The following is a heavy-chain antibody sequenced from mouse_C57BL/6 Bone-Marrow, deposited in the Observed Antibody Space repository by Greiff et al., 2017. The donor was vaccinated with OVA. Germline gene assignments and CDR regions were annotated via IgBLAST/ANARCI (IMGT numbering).Heavy chain of an antibody. V-gene: IGHV1-50*01. J-gene: IGHJ1*03. Sequence: VQLQQPGAELVKPGASVKLSCKASGYTFTSYWMQWVKQRPGQGLEWIGEIDPYDSYTNYNEKFKGKATLTVDTASSTAYMQLSSLTSEDSAVYYCARGSVGTVMDYEYRGKGTTVTAS. D-gene: IGHD5-1*01. CDR1: GYTFTSYW. CDR2: IDPYDSYT. CDR3: ARGSVGTVMDYEY.